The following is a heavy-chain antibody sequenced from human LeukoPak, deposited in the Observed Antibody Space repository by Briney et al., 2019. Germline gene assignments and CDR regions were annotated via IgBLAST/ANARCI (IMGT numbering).Heavy chain of an antibody. D-gene: IGHD6-19*01. V-gene: IGHV3-21*01. J-gene: IGHJ4*02. CDR1: GFNFSSFS. CDR2: ISSSSSYI. Sequence: GGSLRLSCAASGFNFSSFSMNWVVQAPGKGLEWVSSISSSSSYIYYADSVKGRFTISSDNAKNSLHLHMNSLRAEDTAVYYCARSYNNGWYNLDSWGQGTLVTVSS. CDR3: ARSYNNGWYNLDS.